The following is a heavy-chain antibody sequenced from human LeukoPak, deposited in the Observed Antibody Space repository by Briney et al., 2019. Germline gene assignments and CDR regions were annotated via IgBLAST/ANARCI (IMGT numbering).Heavy chain of an antibody. CDR3: ARDTRRQSSSGYYLMDAFDI. CDR2: IIPIFGTR. J-gene: IGHJ3*02. Sequence: GSSVKVSCKASGGTFRSYAISWVRQAPGQGLEWMGRIIPIFGTRNYAQKFQGRVTIITDESTSTAYMELSSLRPEDTAVYYCARDTRRQSSSGYYLMDAFDIWGQGTMVTVSS. V-gene: IGHV1-69*05. CDR1: GGTFRSYA. D-gene: IGHD3-22*01.